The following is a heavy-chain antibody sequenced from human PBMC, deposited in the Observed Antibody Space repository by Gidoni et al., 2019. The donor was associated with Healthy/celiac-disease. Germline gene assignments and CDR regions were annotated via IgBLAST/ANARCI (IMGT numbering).Heavy chain of an antibody. CDR3: ARVGIAAAGEGDYYYYGMDV. Sequence: QVQLQQSGPGLVKPSQTLSLTCAISGDSVSSNSAAWHWIRQSPSRGLEWLGRTYYRSKWYNDYAVSVKSRITINPDTSKNQFSLQLNSVTPEDTAVYYCARVGIAAAGEGDYYYYGMDVWGQGTTVTVSS. V-gene: IGHV6-1*01. D-gene: IGHD6-13*01. CDR2: TYYRSKWYN. CDR1: GDSVSSNSAA. J-gene: IGHJ6*02.